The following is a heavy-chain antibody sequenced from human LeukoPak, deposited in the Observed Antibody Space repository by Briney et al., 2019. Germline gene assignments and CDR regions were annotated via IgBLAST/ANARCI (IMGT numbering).Heavy chain of an antibody. V-gene: IGHV1-69*04. CDR2: IIPILGIA. D-gene: IGHD3-22*01. CDR1: GGTFSSYT. Sequence: ASVKVSYKASGGTFSSYTISWVRQAPGQGLEWMGRIIPILGIANYAQKFQGRVTITADKSTSTAYMELSSLRSEDTAVYYCARDGHDSSGYVYWGQGTLVTVSS. J-gene: IGHJ4*02. CDR3: ARDGHDSSGYVY.